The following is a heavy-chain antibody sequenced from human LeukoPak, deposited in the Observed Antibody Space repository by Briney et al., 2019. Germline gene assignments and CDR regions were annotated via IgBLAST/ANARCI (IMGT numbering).Heavy chain of an antibody. V-gene: IGHV3-21*04. Sequence: KTGESLRLSCAASGFTFSSYSMNWVRQAPGKGLEWVSSISSSSSYIYYADSVKGRFIISRDNSKNTVYLQMNSLRAEDTAVYYCARMNDYGDYLRYWGQGTLVTVSS. CDR2: ISSSSSYI. J-gene: IGHJ4*02. CDR1: GFTFSSYS. CDR3: ARMNDYGDYLRY. D-gene: IGHD4-17*01.